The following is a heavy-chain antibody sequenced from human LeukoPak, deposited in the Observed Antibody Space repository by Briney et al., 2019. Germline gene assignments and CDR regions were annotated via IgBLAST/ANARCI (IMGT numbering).Heavy chain of an antibody. CDR3: WRGELSYDILTGYSRPLDAFDI. Sequence: PSETLSLTCTVSGVSISSISYYWGWTRQPPGKGLEWIRSIYYSESTYYNPSIKSRVTISVDTSKNQSSLKLSSVTAADTAVYYCWRGELSYDILTGYSRPLDAFDIWGQGTMVTVSS. D-gene: IGHD3-9*01. V-gene: IGHV4-39*01. CDR2: IYYSEST. J-gene: IGHJ3*02. CDR1: GVSISSISYY.